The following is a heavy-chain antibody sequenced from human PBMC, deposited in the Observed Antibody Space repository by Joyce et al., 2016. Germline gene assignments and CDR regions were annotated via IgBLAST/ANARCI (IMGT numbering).Heavy chain of an antibody. CDR3: AKCGGSGKFCDGERCFSVALFVDL. V-gene: IGHV5-51*01. CDR1: GYTFPIDW. CDR2: VYYTDYNG. D-gene: IGHD2-21*01. Sequence: EVQLVQSGPEVKKPGESLKIYCKAYGYTFPIDWIGWVGQMPGKGLEGMCMVYYTDYNGKYRAGCQGPVSGSTDTSINTAYLELSSLKASDTAIYYCAKCGGSGKFCDGERCFSVALFVDLWGRGTQVTVSS. J-gene: IGHJ2*01.